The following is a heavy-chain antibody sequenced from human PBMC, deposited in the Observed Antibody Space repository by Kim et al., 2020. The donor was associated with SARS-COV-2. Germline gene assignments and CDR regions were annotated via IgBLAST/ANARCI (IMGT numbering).Heavy chain of an antibody. CDR3: GEGESSNGSFFDY. J-gene: IGHJ4*02. Sequence: AESGKGRFVISRTNSKKTLYLQMNSLRAEDTDVYYCGEGESSNGSFFDYWGQGTLVTVSS. V-gene: IGHV3-23*01. D-gene: IGHD6-13*01.